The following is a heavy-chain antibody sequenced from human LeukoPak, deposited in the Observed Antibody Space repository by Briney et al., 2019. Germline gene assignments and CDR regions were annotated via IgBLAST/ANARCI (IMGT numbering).Heavy chain of an antibody. Sequence: GGSLRLSCAASGFTFSDYYMCWIRQAPGKGLEWVSYISGSGSTIYYADSVKGRFTISRDNAKNSLYLQMNSLRAEDTAVYYCAADSSILTGYYDAYYYYYMDVWGKGTTVTVSS. CDR3: AADSSILTGYYDAYYYYYMDV. V-gene: IGHV3-11*01. CDR2: ISGSGSTI. J-gene: IGHJ6*03. CDR1: GFTFSDYY. D-gene: IGHD3-9*01.